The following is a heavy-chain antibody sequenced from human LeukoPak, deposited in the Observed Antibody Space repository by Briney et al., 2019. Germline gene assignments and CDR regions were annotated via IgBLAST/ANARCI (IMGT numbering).Heavy chain of an antibody. Sequence: SETLSLTCAVYGGSFSGYYWSWIRQPPGKGLEWIGEINHSGSTNYNPSLKSRVTISVDTSKNQFSLKLSSVTAADTAVYYCAREVVAAAGRAFDYWGQGTLVTVSS. CDR3: AREVVAAAGRAFDY. J-gene: IGHJ4*02. CDR2: INHSGST. D-gene: IGHD6-13*01. CDR1: GGSFSGYY. V-gene: IGHV4-34*01.